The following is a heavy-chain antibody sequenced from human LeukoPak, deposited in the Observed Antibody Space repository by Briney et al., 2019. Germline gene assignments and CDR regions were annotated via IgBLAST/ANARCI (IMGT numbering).Heavy chain of an antibody. CDR3: ARAGYYRFDY. CDR2: INSDESTI. J-gene: IGHJ4*02. Sequence: GGSLRLSCAASGFTFSSYWMHWVRQAPGKGLVWVSRINSDESTINYADSVKGRFTISRDNAKNTLYLEMNSLRAEDTAVYYCARAGYYRFDYWGQGALVTVSS. V-gene: IGHV3-74*01. D-gene: IGHD1-14*01. CDR1: GFTFSSYW.